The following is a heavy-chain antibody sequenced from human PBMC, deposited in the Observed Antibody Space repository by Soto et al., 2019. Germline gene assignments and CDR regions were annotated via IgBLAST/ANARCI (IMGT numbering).Heavy chain of an antibody. V-gene: IGHV4-39*01. Sequence: QLQLQESGPGLVKPSETLSLTCAVSGVSIGRESYYWGWIRQPAGKGLEWIGSIYYAGSTYYHPSFKSRATVSLDTSNNQFSLKLNSMTAADTAVYYCARLRDARVNFWGQGTLVTVSS. CDR2: IYYAGST. D-gene: IGHD2-21*02. CDR3: ARLRDARVNF. CDR1: GVSIGRESYY. J-gene: IGHJ4*02.